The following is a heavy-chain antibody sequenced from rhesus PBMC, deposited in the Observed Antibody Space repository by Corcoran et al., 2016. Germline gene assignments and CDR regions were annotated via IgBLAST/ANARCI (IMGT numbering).Heavy chain of an antibody. Sequence: GLVQPGGSLRLSCAASGFTFSSYGMSWVRQAPGKGLEWVSSISSASSYIYYADSVKGRFTISRDNTKNSLSLQMNSLRAEDTAVYYCTRSTYHDWLPTHYFDYWGQGVLVTVSS. J-gene: IGHJ4*01. CDR3: TRSTYHDWLPTHYFDY. D-gene: IGHD3-3*01. CDR2: ISSASSYI. V-gene: IGHV3S16*01. CDR1: GFTFSSYG.